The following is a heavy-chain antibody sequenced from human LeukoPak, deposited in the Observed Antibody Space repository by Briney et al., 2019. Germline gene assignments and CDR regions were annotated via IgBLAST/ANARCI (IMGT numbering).Heavy chain of an antibody. D-gene: IGHD1-26*01. CDR2: IFYSGST. CDR1: GGSISSSSFY. Sequence: PSETLSLTCTVSGGSISSSSFYWGWIRQPPGKGLEWIGTIFYSGSTYYNPSLRSRVTMSVDTSKNQLSLKLSSVTAADTAVYYCAGTVGTTEYWGQGTLVTVSS. CDR3: AGTVGTTEY. J-gene: IGHJ4*02. V-gene: IGHV4-39*07.